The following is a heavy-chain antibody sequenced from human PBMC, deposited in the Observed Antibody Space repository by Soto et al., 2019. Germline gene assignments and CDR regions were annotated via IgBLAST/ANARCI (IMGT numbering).Heavy chain of an antibody. D-gene: IGHD3-9*01. CDR2: IIPIFGTA. Sequence: SVKVSCKASGGTFSSYAISCVRQAPGQGLEWMGGIIPIFGTANYAQKFQGRVTITADESTSTAYMELSSLRSEDTAVYYCARAQFNILTGYYIDYWGQGTLVTVSS. V-gene: IGHV1-69*13. J-gene: IGHJ4*02. CDR3: ARAQFNILTGYYIDY. CDR1: GGTFSSYA.